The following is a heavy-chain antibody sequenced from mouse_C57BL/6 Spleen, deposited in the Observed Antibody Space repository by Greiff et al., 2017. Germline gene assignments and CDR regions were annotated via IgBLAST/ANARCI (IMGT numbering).Heavy chain of an antibody. CDR2: INYDGSST. Sequence: EVMLVESEGGLVQPGSSMKLSCTASGFTFSDYYMAWVRQVPEKGLEWVANINYDGSSTYYLDSLKSRFIISRDNAKNILYLQMSSLKSEDTATYDCARARGLIYYDYDGYYFDYWGQGTTLTVSS. J-gene: IGHJ2*01. V-gene: IGHV5-16*01. CDR3: ARARGLIYYDYDGYYFDY. D-gene: IGHD2-4*01. CDR1: GFTFSDYY.